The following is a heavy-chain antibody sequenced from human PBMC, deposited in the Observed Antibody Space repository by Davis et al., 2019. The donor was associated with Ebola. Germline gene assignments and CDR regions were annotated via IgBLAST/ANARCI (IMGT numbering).Heavy chain of an antibody. Sequence: PSETLSLTCTVSNGSISAYYWGWIRQPPGMGLEWIGSIFFSGSTYYNPSLKSRVTISVDTSKNQFSLKLNSVTATDTAVYYCARRWLQSSGEFDYWGQGTLVTVSS. CDR2: IFFSGST. CDR3: ARRWLQSSGEFDY. CDR1: NGSISAYY. V-gene: IGHV4-39*01. D-gene: IGHD5-24*01. J-gene: IGHJ4*02.